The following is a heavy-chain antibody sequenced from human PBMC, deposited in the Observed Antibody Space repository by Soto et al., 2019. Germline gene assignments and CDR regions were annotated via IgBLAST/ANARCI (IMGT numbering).Heavy chain of an antibody. J-gene: IGHJ3*02. CDR2: ITASGGTT. CDR1: GFTFSTYS. D-gene: IGHD1-7*01. V-gene: IGHV3-23*01. Sequence: LRLSCAASGFTFSTYSMTWVRQAPGKGLEGVAHITASGGTTYYAESVKGRFTISRDTSRNTLYLQMNSLRAEDTALYYCAKCMQAYWNYDAHHIWGQGTMVTVSS. CDR3: AKCMQAYWNYDAHHI.